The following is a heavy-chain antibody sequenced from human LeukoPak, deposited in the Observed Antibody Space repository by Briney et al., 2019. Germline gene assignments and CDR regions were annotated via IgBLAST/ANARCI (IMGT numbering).Heavy chain of an antibody. CDR2: INPSGGST. J-gene: IGHJ6*03. D-gene: IGHD4-17*01. CDR1: GYTFTSYY. V-gene: IGHV1-46*01. Sequence: GASVKVSCKASGYTFTSYYMHWVRQAPGQGLEWTGIINPSGGSTSYAQKFQGRVTMTRDMSTSTVYMELSSLRSEDTAVYYCARDYVSTVTTLNPYYYYYYMDVWGKGTTVTVSS. CDR3: ARDYVSTVTTLNPYYYYYYMDV.